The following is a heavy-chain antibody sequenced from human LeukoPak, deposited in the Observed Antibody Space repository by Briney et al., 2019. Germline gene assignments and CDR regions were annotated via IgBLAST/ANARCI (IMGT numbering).Heavy chain of an antibody. V-gene: IGHV4-59*01. CDR2: IYYSGST. J-gene: IGHJ3*02. D-gene: IGHD2-2*01. Sequence: SETLSLTCTVSGGSISSYHWSWIRQPPGKGLEWIGYIYYSGSTNYNPSLKSRVTISVDTSKNQFSLKLSSVTAADTAVYYCARAPIVVVPATTVPDAFDIWGQGTMVTVSS. CDR1: GGSISSYH. CDR3: ARAPIVVVPATTVPDAFDI.